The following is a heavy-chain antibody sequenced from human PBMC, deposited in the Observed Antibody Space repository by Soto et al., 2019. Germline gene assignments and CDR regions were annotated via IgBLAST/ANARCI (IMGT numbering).Heavy chain of an antibody. CDR3: ARVHQHDAFDI. D-gene: IGHD2-2*01. V-gene: IGHV4-59*01. CDR1: GGSISSYY. Sequence: KSSETLSLTCTVSGGSISSYYWSWIRQPPGKGLEWIGYIYYSGSTNYNPSLKSRVTISVDTSKNQFSLKLSSVTAADTAVYYCARVHQHDAFDIWGQGTMVTV. CDR2: IYYSGST. J-gene: IGHJ3*02.